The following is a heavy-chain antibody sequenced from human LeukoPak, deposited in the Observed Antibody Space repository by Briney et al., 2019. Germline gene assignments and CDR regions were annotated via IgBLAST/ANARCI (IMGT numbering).Heavy chain of an antibody. J-gene: IGHJ4*02. CDR2: ISHDGSNK. CDR3: AKDQYTDSSAASDY. CDR1: GFTFSTYG. D-gene: IGHD6-6*01. Sequence: TGGSLRLSCTGSGFTFSTYGMHWVRQAPGKGLEWVAVISHDGSNKDYPDSVKGRFAISRDNSKNTLFLQMNSLRAENTAVYYCAKDQYTDSSAASDYWGQGILVTVSS. V-gene: IGHV3-30*18.